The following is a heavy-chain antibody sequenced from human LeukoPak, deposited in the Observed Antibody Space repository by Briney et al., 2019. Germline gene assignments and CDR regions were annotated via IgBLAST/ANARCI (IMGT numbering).Heavy chain of an antibody. Sequence: PSETLSLTCTVSGGSISSYYWSWIRQPPGKGLEWIGYIYYSGSTNYNPSLKSRVTMSVDTSKNQFSLKLSSVTAADTAVYYCARVAEGNFDYWGQGTLVTVSS. CDR3: ARVAEGNFDY. CDR2: IYYSGST. J-gene: IGHJ4*02. D-gene: IGHD1-14*01. V-gene: IGHV4-59*12. CDR1: GGSISSYY.